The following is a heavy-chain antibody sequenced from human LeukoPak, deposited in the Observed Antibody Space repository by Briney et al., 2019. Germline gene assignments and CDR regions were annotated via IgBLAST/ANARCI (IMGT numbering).Heavy chain of an antibody. CDR2: INPNSGGT. CDR3: ARGEVPAASFDY. CDR1: GYTSTGYY. Sequence: ASVKVSCKASGYTSTGYYMHWVRQAPGQGLEWMGWINPNSGGTNYAQKFQGRVTMTRDTSISTAYMELSRLRSDDTAVYYCARGEVPAASFDYWGQGTLVTVSS. J-gene: IGHJ4*02. D-gene: IGHD2-2*01. V-gene: IGHV1-2*02.